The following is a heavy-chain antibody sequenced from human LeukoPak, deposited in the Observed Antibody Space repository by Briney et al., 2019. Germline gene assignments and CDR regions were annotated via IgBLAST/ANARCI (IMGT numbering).Heavy chain of an antibody. D-gene: IGHD2/OR15-2a*01. CDR2: ISSSGDSL. J-gene: IGHJ6*02. CDR3: AREVVIVPDYYYYGLDV. V-gene: IGHV3-48*04. Sequence: GGSLRLSCAASGFTFSSYSMNWIRQAPGKGLEWISFISSSGDSLYYADSVEGRFTISRDNAQGSVYLQMNSLRAEDTAVYYCAREVVIVPDYYYYGLDVWGQGTTVTVSS. CDR1: GFTFSSYS.